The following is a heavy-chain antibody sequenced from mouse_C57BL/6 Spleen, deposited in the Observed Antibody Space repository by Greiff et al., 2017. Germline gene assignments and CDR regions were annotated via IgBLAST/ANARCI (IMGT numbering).Heavy chain of an antibody. D-gene: IGHD2-4*01. Sequence: QVQLQQPGAELVMPGASVKLSCKASGYTFTSYWMHWVKQRPGQGLEWIGEIDPSDSYTNYNQKFKGKSTLTVDKSSSTAYMQLSSLTSEDSAVYYCAIYYDYDGNVGGTGTTVTVSS. V-gene: IGHV1-69*01. CDR1: GYTFTSYW. CDR3: AIYYDYDGNV. CDR2: IDPSDSYT. J-gene: IGHJ1*03.